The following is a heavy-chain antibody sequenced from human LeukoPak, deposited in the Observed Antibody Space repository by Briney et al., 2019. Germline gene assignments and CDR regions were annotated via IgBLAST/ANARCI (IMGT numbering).Heavy chain of an antibody. J-gene: IGHJ3*02. CDR1: GYTFTGYY. D-gene: IGHD4-11*01. Sequence: GASVKVSCKASGYTFTGYYIHWVRQAPGQGLEWMGWMDPNSGGTNYAQKFQGRVTMTRDTSISTAYMELSRLRSDDTAVYYCARETATVTTAFDIWGQGTMVTVSS. V-gene: IGHV1-2*02. CDR2: MDPNSGGT. CDR3: ARETATVTTAFDI.